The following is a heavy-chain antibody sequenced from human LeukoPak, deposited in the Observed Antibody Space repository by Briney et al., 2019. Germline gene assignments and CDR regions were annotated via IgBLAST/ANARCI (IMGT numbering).Heavy chain of an antibody. V-gene: IGHV3-11*01. CDR3: ARGGQQWLVSYDN. Sequence: PGGSLRLSCAASGFTFSDYNMNCVRQAPGKGLECVSYITNGGSTIHHADSVKGLFTISRDNAKKTLYLQMNSLRAEATAVYYCARGGQQWLVSYDNWGQGTLVTVSS. D-gene: IGHD6-19*01. CDR1: GFTFSDYN. J-gene: IGHJ4*02. CDR2: ITNGGSTI.